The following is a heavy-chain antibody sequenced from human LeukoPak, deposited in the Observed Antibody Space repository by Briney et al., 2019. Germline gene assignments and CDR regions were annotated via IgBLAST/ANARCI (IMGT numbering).Heavy chain of an antibody. CDR2: IIPILGIA. CDR1: GGTFSSYA. Sequence: GASVKVSCKASGGTFSSYAISWVRQAPGQGLEWMGRIIPILGIANYAQKFQGRVTITADKSTSTAYMELSSLRSEDTAVYYCATYRRYSSSSLSYFDYWGQGTLVTVSS. CDR3: ATYRRYSSSSLSYFDY. J-gene: IGHJ4*02. V-gene: IGHV1-69*04. D-gene: IGHD6-6*01.